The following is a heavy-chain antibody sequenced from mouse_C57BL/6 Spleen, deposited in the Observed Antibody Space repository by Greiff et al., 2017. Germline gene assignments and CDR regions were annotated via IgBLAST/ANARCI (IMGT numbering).Heavy chain of an antibody. V-gene: IGHV14-2*01. J-gene: IGHJ4*01. CDR3: APYGSSGFYAMDY. CDR1: GFNIKDYY. Sequence: EVKLMESGAELVKPGASVKLSCTASGFNIKDYYMHWVKQRTEQGLEWIGRIDPEDGETKYAPQFQGKATITADTSSNTAYLQLSSLTSEDTAVYYCAPYGSSGFYAMDYWGQGTSVTVSS. CDR2: IDPEDGET. D-gene: IGHD1-1*01.